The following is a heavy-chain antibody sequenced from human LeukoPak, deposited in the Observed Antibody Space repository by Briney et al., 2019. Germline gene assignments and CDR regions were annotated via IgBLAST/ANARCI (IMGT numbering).Heavy chain of an antibody. V-gene: IGHV3-53*01. Sequence: GGSLRLSCAASGFTVSSNYMSWVRQAPGKGLEWVSVIYSGGSTYYADSVKGRFTISRDNSKNTLYPQMNSLRAEDTAVYYCARGGGSAPILYYFDYWGQGTLVTVSS. CDR2: IYSGGST. CDR3: ARGGGSAPILYYFDY. D-gene: IGHD2-15*01. CDR1: GFTVSSNY. J-gene: IGHJ4*02.